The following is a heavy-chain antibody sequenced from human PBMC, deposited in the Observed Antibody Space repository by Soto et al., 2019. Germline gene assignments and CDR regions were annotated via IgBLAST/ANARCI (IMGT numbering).Heavy chain of an antibody. CDR1: GYTFTGYY. V-gene: IGHV1-2*02. J-gene: IGHJ4*02. Sequence: ASVKVSCKASGYTFTGYYMHWVRQAPGQGLEWMGWINPNTGGTNYAQKFQGRVTMTRDTSISTAYMELSSLRSDDTAVYYCATSRDSSGYYSPFDYWGQGTLVTVSS. CDR3: ATSRDSSGYYSPFDY. D-gene: IGHD3-22*01. CDR2: INPNTGGT.